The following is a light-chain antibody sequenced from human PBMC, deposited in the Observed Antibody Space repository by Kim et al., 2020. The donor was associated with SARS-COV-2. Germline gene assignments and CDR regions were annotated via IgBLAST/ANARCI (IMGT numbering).Light chain of an antibody. J-gene: IGKJ4*01. CDR1: QDIRNY. V-gene: IGKV1-16*01. Sequence: SAFVGECLTITCRASQDIRNYLAWFQQKPGKTPKSLIYRASSLQSGVPSRFSGGGSGTDFTLTISSVQPEDFATYYCQQYNTYPLTCGGGTRVAIK. CDR2: RAS. CDR3: QQYNTYPLT.